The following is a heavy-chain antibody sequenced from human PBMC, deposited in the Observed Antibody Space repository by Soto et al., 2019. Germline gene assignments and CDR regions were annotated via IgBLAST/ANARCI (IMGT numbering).Heavy chain of an antibody. CDR3: TTDRLGLRRMDY. CDR2: IKSKTDGGTT. D-gene: IGHD4-17*01. CDR1: GFTFSNAW. V-gene: IGHV3-15*07. Sequence: EVQLVESGGGLVKPGGSLRLSCAASGFTFSNAWMNWVRQAPGKGLEWVGRIKSKTDGGTTDYAAPVKGRFTISRDDSKNTLYLEMNSLKTEDTAVYYCTTDRLGLRRMDYWGQGTLVTVSS. J-gene: IGHJ4*02.